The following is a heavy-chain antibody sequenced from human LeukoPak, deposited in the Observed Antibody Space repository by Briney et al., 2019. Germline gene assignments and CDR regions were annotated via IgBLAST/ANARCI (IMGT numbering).Heavy chain of an antibody. CDR1: GFTFSSYT. D-gene: IGHD3-10*01. CDR3: ARGLHYYYYGMDV. Sequence: PGGSLRLSCAASGFTFSSYTMHWVRQAPGKGLEWVAVISYDGSNKYYADSVKGRFTISRDNSKNTLYLQINSLRAEDTAVYYCARGLHYYYYGMDVWGQGTTVTVSS. J-gene: IGHJ6*02. CDR2: ISYDGSNK. V-gene: IGHV3-30-3*01.